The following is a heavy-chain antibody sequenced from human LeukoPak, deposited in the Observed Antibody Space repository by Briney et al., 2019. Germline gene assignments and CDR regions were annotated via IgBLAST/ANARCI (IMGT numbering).Heavy chain of an antibody. CDR3: ARDSGPVDQLLSFDL. D-gene: IGHD2-2*01. J-gene: IGHJ4*02. CDR1: GFTDNTYY. Sequence: PGGSLRLSCAASGFTDNTYYMSWGRQAQGEGLEWVSVIYGGGTTYHADPVKGRSTISRADSTNTLYLQMNGLRAEDTAVYYCARDSGPVDQLLSFDLWGQGTLVTVSS. V-gene: IGHV3-53*01. CDR2: IYGGGTT.